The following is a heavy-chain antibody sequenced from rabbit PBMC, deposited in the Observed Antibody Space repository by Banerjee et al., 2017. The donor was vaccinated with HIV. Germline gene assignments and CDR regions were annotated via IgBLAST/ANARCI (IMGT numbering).Heavy chain of an antibody. Sequence: QSLEESGGDLVKPGASLTLTCTASGFSFSSGYWICWVRQAPGKGLEWIACIDVGNSGDTYYASWAKGRFTISETSSTTVTLQMTSLTAADTATYFRARDGWGVTAFNLWGPGTLVTVS. D-gene: IGHD4-1*01. V-gene: IGHV1S40*01. CDR2: IDVGNSGDT. CDR1: GFSFSSGYW. J-gene: IGHJ4*01. CDR3: ARDGWGVTAFNL.